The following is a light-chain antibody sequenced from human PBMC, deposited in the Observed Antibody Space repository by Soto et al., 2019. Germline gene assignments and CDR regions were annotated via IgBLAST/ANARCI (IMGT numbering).Light chain of an antibody. Sequence: ILMTQSPATLSVSPGDRATLSCRASQSVSNTLAWYQQKPGQAPRLLIYDASPRATGIPARFSGSGSGTEFTLTIIGLQSEDFAVYYCQQNNNWPPWTLGQGTKVEIK. CDR3: QQNNNWPPWT. V-gene: IGKV3-15*01. J-gene: IGKJ1*01. CDR2: DAS. CDR1: QSVSNT.